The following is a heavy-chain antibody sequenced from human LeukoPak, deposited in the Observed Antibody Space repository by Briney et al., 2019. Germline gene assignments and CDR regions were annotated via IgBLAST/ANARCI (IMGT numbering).Heavy chain of an antibody. CDR3: ARGNSPLFYSSAPDY. J-gene: IGHJ4*02. V-gene: IGHV3-30-3*01. CDR1: GFTFSTYA. D-gene: IGHD6-19*01. Sequence: PGGSLRLSCAASGFTFSTYAMHWVRQAPGKGLEWVAVISYDGSNKYYADSVKGRFTISRDNSKNTLYLQMNSLRAEDTAVYYCARGNSPLFYSSAPDYWGQGTLVTVSS. CDR2: ISYDGSNK.